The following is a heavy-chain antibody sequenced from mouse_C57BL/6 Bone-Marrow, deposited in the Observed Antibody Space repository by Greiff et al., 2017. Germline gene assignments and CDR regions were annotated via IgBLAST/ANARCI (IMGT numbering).Heavy chain of an antibody. Sequence: EVQVVASGGGLVKPGGSLKLSCAASGFTFSDYGMHWVRQAPEKGLEWVAYISSGSSTIYYADTVQGRFTISRDNAKNTLFLQMTSLRSEDTAMYYCASLYYYGSPYYYAMDYWGQGTSVTVSS. CDR3: ASLYYYGSPYYYAMDY. CDR1: GFTFSDYG. D-gene: IGHD1-1*01. V-gene: IGHV5-17*01. CDR2: ISSGSSTI. J-gene: IGHJ4*01.